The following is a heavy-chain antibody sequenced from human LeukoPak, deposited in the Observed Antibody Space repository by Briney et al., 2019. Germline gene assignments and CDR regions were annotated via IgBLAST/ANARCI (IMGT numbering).Heavy chain of an antibody. Sequence: GGSLRLSCAASGFTFSSYGMHWVRQAPGKGLEWVAVISYDGSNKYYADSVKGRFTISRDNSKNTLYLQMNSLRAEDTAVYYCARGDCSSTSCYNYYYGMDVWGQGTTVTVSS. V-gene: IGHV3-30*03. D-gene: IGHD2-2*02. CDR1: GFTFSSYG. J-gene: IGHJ6*02. CDR3: ARGDCSSTSCYNYYYGMDV. CDR2: ISYDGSNK.